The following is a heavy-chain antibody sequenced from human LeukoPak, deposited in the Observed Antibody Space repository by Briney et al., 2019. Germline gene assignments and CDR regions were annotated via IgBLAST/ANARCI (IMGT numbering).Heavy chain of an antibody. CDR3: AKDRDYYDSSGYLDY. V-gene: IGHV3-23*01. CDR2: ISGSGGST. J-gene: IGHJ4*02. D-gene: IGHD3-22*01. Sequence: GGSLRLSCAASGFTFSSYAMSWVRQAPGKGLEWVSAISGSGGSTYYADSVKGRFTISRDNSKNTLYLQMNSLRAEDTAVYYCAKDRDYYDSSGYLDYWGQGTLVTVSS. CDR1: GFTFSSYA.